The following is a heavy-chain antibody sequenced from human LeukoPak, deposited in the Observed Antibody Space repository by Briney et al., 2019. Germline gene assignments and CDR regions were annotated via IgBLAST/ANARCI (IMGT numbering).Heavy chain of an antibody. CDR1: GFTFSSYW. Sequence: PGGSLRLSCAASGFTFSSYWMHWVRQAPGKGLVWVSRIRSDGSTTNYADSVKGRFTISRDNAENTLYLQMSSLRVEDTAVYYCTRRVSTTRWFDPWGQGTLVTVSS. CDR3: TRRVSTTRWFDP. CDR2: IRSDGSTT. V-gene: IGHV3-74*01. D-gene: IGHD2-15*01. J-gene: IGHJ5*02.